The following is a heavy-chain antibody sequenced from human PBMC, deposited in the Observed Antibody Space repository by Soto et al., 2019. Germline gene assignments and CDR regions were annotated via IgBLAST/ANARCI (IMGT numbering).Heavy chain of an antibody. V-gene: IGHV3-7*05. D-gene: IGHD3-3*01. CDR1: GFTFSSYW. CDR3: ARGGLNPRYYDFWSGYHTFDY. Sequence: GGSLRLSCAASGFTFSSYWMSWVRQAPGKGLEWVANIKQDGSEKYYVDSVKGRFTISRDNAKNSLYLQMNSLRAEDTAVYYCARGGLNPRYYDFWSGYHTFDYWGQGTLVTVSS. J-gene: IGHJ4*02. CDR2: IKQDGSEK.